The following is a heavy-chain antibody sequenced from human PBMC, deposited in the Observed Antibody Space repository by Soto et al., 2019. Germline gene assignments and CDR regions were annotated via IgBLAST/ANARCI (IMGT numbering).Heavy chain of an antibody. CDR1: GFTFSGSA. J-gene: IGHJ6*02. V-gene: IGHV3-73*02. CDR2: IRTKGNSYAT. D-gene: IGHD3-10*01. Sequence: EVQLVESGGGLVQPGGSLKLSCAASGFTFSGSAMHWVRQASGKGLERVGRIRTKGNSYATAYAASVEGRFTISRDDSRNTAYMQMNSLNTEDTAVYYCTGFRGFSGSGNYVHVWGQGTTVTVSS. CDR3: TGFRGFSGSGNYVHV.